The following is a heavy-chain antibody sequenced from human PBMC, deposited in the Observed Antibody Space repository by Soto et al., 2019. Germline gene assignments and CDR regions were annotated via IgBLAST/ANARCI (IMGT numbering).Heavy chain of an antibody. CDR2: IRSKAYGGTT. Sequence: GGSLRLSCTASGFTFGDYAMSWFRQAPGKGLEWVGFIRSKAYGGTTEYAASVKGRFTISRDDSKSIAYLQMNSLKTEDTAVYYCTSENPGSHYFFDYWGQGTLVTVSS. CDR3: TSENPGSHYFFDY. J-gene: IGHJ4*02. V-gene: IGHV3-49*03. CDR1: GFTFGDYA. D-gene: IGHD1-26*01.